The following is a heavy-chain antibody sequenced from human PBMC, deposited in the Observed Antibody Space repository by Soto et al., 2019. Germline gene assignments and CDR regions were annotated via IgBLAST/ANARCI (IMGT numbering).Heavy chain of an antibody. D-gene: IGHD6-13*01. J-gene: IGHJ6*02. CDR1: GFTFSGSA. CDR2: IRSKANSYAT. CDR3: TRSAHLYSSTDYYYYGMDV. Sequence: GGSVRLSCAASGFTFSGSAMHWVRQASGKGLEWVGRIRSKANSYATAYAASVKGRFTISRDDSKNTAYLQMNSLKTEDTAVYYCTRSAHLYSSTDYYYYGMDVWGQGTTVTVSS. V-gene: IGHV3-73*01.